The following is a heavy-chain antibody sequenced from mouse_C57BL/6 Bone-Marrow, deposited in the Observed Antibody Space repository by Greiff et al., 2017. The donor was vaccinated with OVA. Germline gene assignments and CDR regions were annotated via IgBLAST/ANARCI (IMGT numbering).Heavy chain of an antibody. V-gene: IGHV5-4*03. J-gene: IGHJ2*01. CDR2: ISDGGSYT. CDR3: ARGPYYFDY. Sequence: DVMLVESGGGLLKPGGSLKLSCAASGFTFSSYAMSWVRQTPEKRLEWVATISDGGSYTYYPDNVKGRFTISRDNAKNNLYLQMSHLKSEDTAMYYCARGPYYFDYWGQGTTLTVSS. CDR1: GFTFSSYA.